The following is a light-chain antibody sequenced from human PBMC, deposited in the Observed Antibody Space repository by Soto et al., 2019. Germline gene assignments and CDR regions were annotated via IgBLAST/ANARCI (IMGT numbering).Light chain of an antibody. CDR2: AAS. Sequence: DIVFTQSPCTLSSSAGERATLSCRASQSLSSSYLAWYQQTPGQAPRLLIYAASGRATGIPDMLSGSGSGTVFTLTISILAQEYFAEYCCLQHGYSPTFGQGTRLEIK. CDR3: LQHGYSPT. CDR1: QSLSSSY. J-gene: IGKJ5*01. V-gene: IGKV3-20*01.